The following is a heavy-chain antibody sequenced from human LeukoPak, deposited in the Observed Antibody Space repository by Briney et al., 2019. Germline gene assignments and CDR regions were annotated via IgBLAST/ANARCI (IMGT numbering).Heavy chain of an antibody. J-gene: IGHJ4*02. V-gene: IGHV3-30*18. CDR1: GFSSSTYG. CDR3: AKVPGDGRPGY. Sequence: GGSLRLSCAASGFSSSTYGLNWVRQAPGKGLEWVAVISHDGSDKYYTDSVKGRFTISRDNSKNTLYLQMTSLRPEDTALYYCAKVPGDGRPGYWGQGIMVTVSS. CDR2: ISHDGSDK. D-gene: IGHD2-21*01.